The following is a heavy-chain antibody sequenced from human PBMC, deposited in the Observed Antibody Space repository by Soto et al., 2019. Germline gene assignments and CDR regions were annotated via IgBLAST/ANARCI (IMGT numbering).Heavy chain of an antibody. D-gene: IGHD3-16*01. CDR3: ARWGTTGGLDV. V-gene: IGHV3-33*05. Sequence: QVQLVESGGGVVQPGTSLRLSCVGSGFTFRSYVRHWVRQAPGKGLEGVALTSYDGSNKDYGDSVKGRFTISRDNSRNTVDLQMDSLRREDTALYYCARWGTTGGLDVWGEGTLVSVSS. CDR1: GFTFRSYV. CDR2: TSYDGSNK. J-gene: IGHJ1*01.